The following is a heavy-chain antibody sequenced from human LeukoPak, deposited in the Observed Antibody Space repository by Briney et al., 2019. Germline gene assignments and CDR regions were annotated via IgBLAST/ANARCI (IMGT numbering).Heavy chain of an antibody. D-gene: IGHD6-13*01. J-gene: IGHJ5*02. CDR1: GGSISSGGYY. CDR2: IYHSGST. CDR3: ARFEQQLVHSIDP. Sequence: SETLSLTCTVSGGSISSGGYYWSWIRQPPGKGLEWIGYIYHSGSTYYNPSLKSRVTISVDRSKNQFSLKLSSVTAADTAVYYCARFEQQLVHSIDPWGQGTLVTVSS. V-gene: IGHV4-30-2*01.